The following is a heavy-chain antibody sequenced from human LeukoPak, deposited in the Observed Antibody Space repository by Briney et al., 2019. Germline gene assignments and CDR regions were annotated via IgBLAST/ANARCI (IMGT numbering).Heavy chain of an antibody. CDR3: ARGSLEGWFDP. V-gene: IGHV4-34*01. Sequence: SETLSLTCAVYGGSFSGYYWSWIRQPPGKGLEWIGEINHSGSTNYNPSLKGRVTISVDTSKNQFSLKLSSVTAADTAVYYCARGSLEGWFDPWGQGTLVTVSS. J-gene: IGHJ5*02. CDR1: GGSFSGYY. CDR2: INHSGST.